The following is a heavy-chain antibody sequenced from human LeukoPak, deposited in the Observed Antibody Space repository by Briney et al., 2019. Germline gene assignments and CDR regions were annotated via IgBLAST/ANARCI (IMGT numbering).Heavy chain of an antibody. CDR3: AKGREYNWIDY. J-gene: IGHJ4*02. V-gene: IGHV3-23*01. CDR1: GFTFRSYA. CDR2: ISGSGDST. Sequence: GGSLRLSCAASGFTFRSYAMSWVRQAPGKGLEWVSAISGSGDSTYYADSVKGRFTVSRDNAKNTLYLQMNSLRVEDTAVYYCAKGREYNWIDYWGQGTLVTVSS. D-gene: IGHD1-20*01.